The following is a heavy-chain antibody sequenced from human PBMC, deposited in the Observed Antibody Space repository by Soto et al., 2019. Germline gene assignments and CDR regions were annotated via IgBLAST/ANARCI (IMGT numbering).Heavy chain of an antibody. Sequence: QVQLQESGPGLVKPSETLSLTCTVSGGSIRNYYWSWIPQPPRKGLEWIGYTYYSGSPIYNPSLRSRVTISAATSKNQFSLKLTSVTAADTAVYYCARVPVITTCFDSWGQGTLVTVSS. V-gene: IGHV4-59*01. CDR1: GGSIRNYY. CDR2: TYYSGSP. D-gene: IGHD3-16*01. J-gene: IGHJ4*02. CDR3: ARVPVITTCFDS.